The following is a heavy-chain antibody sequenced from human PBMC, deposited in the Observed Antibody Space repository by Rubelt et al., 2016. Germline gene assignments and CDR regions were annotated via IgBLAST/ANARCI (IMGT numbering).Heavy chain of an antibody. CDR3: ARHLGKFERRGGDCYVDY. D-gene: IGHD2-21*01. J-gene: IGHJ4*02. Sequence: QLQLQESGPGLVKPSETLSLTCTVSGGSISSSSYYWGWIRQPPGKGLEWIGSIYYSGSTYYNPSLNGRVTISVDTSKNQFSLKLSLVTAADTAVYYCARHLGKFERRGGDCYVDYWGQGTLVTVSS. CDR2: IYYSGST. CDR1: GGSISSSSYY. V-gene: IGHV4-39*01.